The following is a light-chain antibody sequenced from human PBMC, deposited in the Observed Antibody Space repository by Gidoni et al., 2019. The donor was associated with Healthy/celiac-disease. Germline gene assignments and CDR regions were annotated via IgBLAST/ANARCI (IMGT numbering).Light chain of an antibody. CDR3: QQYYSTLWT. V-gene: IGKV4-1*01. CDR1: QSVLYSSNNKNY. J-gene: IGKJ1*01. CDR2: WSS. Sequence: DLVMTQSPDSLAVSLGERATINCKSSQSVLYSSNNKNYLAWYQQKPGQPPKLLICWSSTRDSGVTDRFSGSGSGTDFTLTISILQAEDVAVYYCQQYYSTLWTFXXXTKVEIK.